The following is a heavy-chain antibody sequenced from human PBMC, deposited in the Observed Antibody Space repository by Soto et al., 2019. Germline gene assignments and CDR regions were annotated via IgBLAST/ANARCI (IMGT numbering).Heavy chain of an antibody. J-gene: IGHJ4*01. CDR2: ISSSASTI. V-gene: IGHV3-48*03. CDR3: ARDNTWRDD. Sequence: PGGALRLSCAASGFFVSSYEMNWVRQAPGKGLEWISYISSSASTIYYADSVKGRFTISRDNAKNSLYLQMNSLRAEDTAVYYCARDNTWRDDWVYGPLVTVFS. CDR1: GFFVSSYE. D-gene: IGHD5-12*01.